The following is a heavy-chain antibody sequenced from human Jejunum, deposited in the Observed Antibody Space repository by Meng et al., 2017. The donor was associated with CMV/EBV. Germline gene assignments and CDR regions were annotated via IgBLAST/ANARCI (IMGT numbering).Heavy chain of an antibody. D-gene: IGHD3-3*01. J-gene: IGHJ4*02. CDR2: VTTHNGNT. CDR3: GRFWSGYLPDY. V-gene: IGHV1-18*01. CDR1: GYPFSDFG. Sequence: SCRPSGYPFSDFGINWVRQAPGQGLEWMGWVTTHNGNTNYAQKFQGKITMTTDTSTSTVYMELRSLTSDDTAMYYCGRFWSGYLPDYWGQGTLVTVSS.